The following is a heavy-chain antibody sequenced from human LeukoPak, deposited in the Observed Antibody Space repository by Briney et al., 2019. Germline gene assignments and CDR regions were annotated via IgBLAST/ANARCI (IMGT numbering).Heavy chain of an antibody. Sequence: PSETLSLTCTVSGYSISSGYYWSWIRQPPGKGLEWIGYIYHSGSTYYNPSLKSRVTISVDRSKNQFSLKLSSVTAADTAVYYCAREDTAMVLFDYWGQGTLVTVSS. V-gene: IGHV4-38-2*02. CDR2: IYHSGST. D-gene: IGHD5-18*01. J-gene: IGHJ4*02. CDR3: AREDTAMVLFDY. CDR1: GYSISSGYY.